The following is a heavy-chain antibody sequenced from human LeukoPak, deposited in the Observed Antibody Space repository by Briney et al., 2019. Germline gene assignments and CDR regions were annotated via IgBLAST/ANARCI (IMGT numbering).Heavy chain of an antibody. V-gene: IGHV1-2*02. D-gene: IGHD3-22*01. CDR3: ARAPRTKIYYDSSANFDY. J-gene: IGHJ4*02. CDR2: INPNSGGT. CDR1: GYTFTGYY. Sequence: ASVKVSCKASGYTFTGYYMHWVRQAPGQGLEWMGWINPNSGGTNYAQKFQGRVTMTRDTSISTAYMELSRLRSDDTAVYYCARAPRTKIYYDSSANFDYWGQGTLVTVSS.